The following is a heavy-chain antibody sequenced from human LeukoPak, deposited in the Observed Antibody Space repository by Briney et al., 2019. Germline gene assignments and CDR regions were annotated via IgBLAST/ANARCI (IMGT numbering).Heavy chain of an antibody. D-gene: IGHD3-22*01. Sequence: SETLSLNCTVSGGSISSYYWSWIRQPPGKGLEWIGYIYYSGSTNYNPSLNSRVTISVDTSKNQFSLKLSSVTAADTAVYYCAIVKGYYYDSSGNFDYWGQGTLVTVSS. V-gene: IGHV4-59*01. CDR1: GGSISSYY. CDR2: IYYSGST. J-gene: IGHJ4*02. CDR3: AIVKGYYYDSSGNFDY.